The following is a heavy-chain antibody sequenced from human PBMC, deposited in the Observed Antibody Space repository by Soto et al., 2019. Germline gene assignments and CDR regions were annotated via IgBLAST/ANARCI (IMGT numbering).Heavy chain of an antibody. CDR2: IYYSGST. V-gene: IGHV4-59*01. J-gene: IGHJ6*03. Sequence: SETLSLTCTVSGGSISSYYWSWIRQPPGKGLEWIGYIYYSGSTNYNPSLKSRVTISVDTSKNQFSLKLSSVTAADTAVYYCARVDYVSDYYYYMDVWGKGTTVTVSS. CDR1: GGSISSYY. D-gene: IGHD3-16*01. CDR3: ARVDYVSDYYYYMDV.